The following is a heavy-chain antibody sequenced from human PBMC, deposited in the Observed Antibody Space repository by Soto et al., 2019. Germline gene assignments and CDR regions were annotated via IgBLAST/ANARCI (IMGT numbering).Heavy chain of an antibody. CDR1: GGSFSGYY. D-gene: IGHD6-13*01. Sequence: SETLSLTCAVYGGSFSGYYWSWIRQPPGKGLEWIGEINHSGSTNYNPSLKSRVTISVDTSKNQFSLKLSSVTAADTAVYYCASLNRPAAANWGQGTLVTVSS. J-gene: IGHJ4*02. CDR2: INHSGST. CDR3: ASLNRPAAAN. V-gene: IGHV4-34*01.